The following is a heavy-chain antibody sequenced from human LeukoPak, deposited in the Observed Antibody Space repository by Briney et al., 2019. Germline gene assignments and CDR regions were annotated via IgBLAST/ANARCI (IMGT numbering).Heavy chain of an antibody. Sequence: PGGSLRLSCAASGFTFSSYWMHWVRQAPGKGLVWVSRINSDGSSTSYADSVKVRFTISRDNAKNTLYLQINSLRAEDTAVYYCARFTYGSGSRDYWGQGTLVTVSS. CDR2: INSDGSST. J-gene: IGHJ4*02. CDR1: GFTFSSYW. V-gene: IGHV3-74*01. CDR3: ARFTYGSGSRDY. D-gene: IGHD3-10*01.